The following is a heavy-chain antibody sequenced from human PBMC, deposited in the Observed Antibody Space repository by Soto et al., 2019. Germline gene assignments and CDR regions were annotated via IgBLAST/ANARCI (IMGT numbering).Heavy chain of an antibody. CDR3: ARGSSGWPYYYYYGMDV. D-gene: IGHD6-19*01. V-gene: IGHV1-2*02. CDR2: INPNSGGT. CDR1: GYNFTGYY. Sequence: GASVKVSCKASGYNFTGYYMPWVRQAPGQGLEWMGWINPNSGGTNYAQKFQGRVTMTRDTSISTAYMELSRLRSDDTAVYYCARGSSGWPYYYYYGMDVWGQGTTVTVSS. J-gene: IGHJ6*02.